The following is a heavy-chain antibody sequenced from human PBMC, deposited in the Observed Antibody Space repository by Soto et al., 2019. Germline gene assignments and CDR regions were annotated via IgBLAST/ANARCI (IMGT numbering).Heavy chain of an antibody. D-gene: IGHD3-3*01. V-gene: IGHV1-18*01. Sequence: ASVKVSCKASGYTFTSYGISWVRQAPGQGLEWMGWISAYNGNTNYAQKLQGRVTMTTDTSTSTAYMELRSLRSDDTAVYYCARPYYDFWSGSLDPWGQGTLVTVSS. CDR3: ARPYYDFWSGSLDP. CDR1: GYTFTSYG. CDR2: ISAYNGNT. J-gene: IGHJ5*02.